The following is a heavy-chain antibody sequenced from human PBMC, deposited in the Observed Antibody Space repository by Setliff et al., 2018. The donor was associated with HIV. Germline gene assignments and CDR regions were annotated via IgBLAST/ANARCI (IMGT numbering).Heavy chain of an antibody. D-gene: IGHD1-26*01. CDR3: ASGSHGEGATDY. V-gene: IGHV1-69*13. J-gene: IGHJ4*02. CDR2: IIPIFGTA. Sequence: VKVSCKASGGTFSSYAISWLRQAPGQGLEWMGGIIPIFGTANYAQKFQGRVTITADESTNTAYMELSSLRSEDTAVYYCASGSHGEGATDYWGRGTLVTVSS. CDR1: GGTFSSYA.